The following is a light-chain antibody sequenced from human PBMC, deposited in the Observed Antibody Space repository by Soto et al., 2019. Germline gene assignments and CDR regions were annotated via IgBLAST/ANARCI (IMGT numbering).Light chain of an antibody. CDR1: QSISSY. CDR3: QQSYSTLST. J-gene: IGKJ5*01. CDR2: AAS. Sequence: DIQMTQSPSSLSASVGDRVTITCRASQSISSYLNWYQQKPGKAPKLLIYAASSLQSGVPSRFSGSGSGTDFTLTISSLQPEDFATYYCQQSYSTLSTFGQGTRLEMK. V-gene: IGKV1-39*01.